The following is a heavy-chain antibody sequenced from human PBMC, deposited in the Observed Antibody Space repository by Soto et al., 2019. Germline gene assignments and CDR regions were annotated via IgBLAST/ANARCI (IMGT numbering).Heavy chain of an antibody. Sequence: GGSLRLSCAASGFTFSSYSMNWVRQAPGKGLEWVSSISSSSYIYYADSVKGRFTISRDNAKNSLYLQMNSLRAEDTAVYYCARDRRPPGNYYYGMDVWGQGTTVTVSS. CDR2: ISSSSYI. CDR3: ARDRRPPGNYYYGMDV. V-gene: IGHV3-21*01. CDR1: GFTFSSYS. J-gene: IGHJ6*02. D-gene: IGHD6-13*01.